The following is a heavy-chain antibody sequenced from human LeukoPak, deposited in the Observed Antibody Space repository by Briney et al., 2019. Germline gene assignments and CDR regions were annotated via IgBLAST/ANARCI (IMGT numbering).Heavy chain of an antibody. J-gene: IGHJ4*03. D-gene: IGHD1-1*01. Sequence: PSDTLSLTCAVYGGSFSRYYWSWIRHSPGKVLECIAEINHRGDTNYNPSVKSRVTISVDTSKNQFSLKVTSLTAADTAVYFCARGTTISETGYFDYWGQGNLVTVSS. CDR1: GGSFSRYY. V-gene: IGHV4-34*01. CDR3: ARGTTISETGYFDY. CDR2: INHRGDT.